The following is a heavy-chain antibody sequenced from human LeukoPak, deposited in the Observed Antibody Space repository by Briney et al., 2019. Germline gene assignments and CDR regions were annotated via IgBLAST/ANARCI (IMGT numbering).Heavy chain of an antibody. CDR3: ATHPSIAAAGTLFDY. Sequence: GGSLRLSCAASGFTFSSYAMSWVRQAPGKGLEWVSAISGSGGSTYYADSVKGRFTISRDNSKNTLYLQMNSLRAEDTAVYYCATHPSIAAAGTLFDYWGQGTLVTVSS. CDR2: ISGSGGST. D-gene: IGHD6-13*01. CDR1: GFTFSSYA. V-gene: IGHV3-23*01. J-gene: IGHJ4*02.